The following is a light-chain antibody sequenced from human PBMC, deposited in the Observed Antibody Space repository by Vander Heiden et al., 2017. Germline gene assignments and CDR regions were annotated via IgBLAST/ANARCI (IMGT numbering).Light chain of an antibody. V-gene: IGLV3-21*02. CDR3: QVWDTTSDHVV. J-gene: IGLJ2*01. CDR1: NIGSKS. CDR2: DDS. Sequence: SSVLTPPPSVSLAPGPTARITCGGNNIGSKSLHWYQQKPGQAPVLVVYDDSDRPSGIPERFSGSNSGNTATLTISRVEAGDEADYYCQVWDTTSDHVVFGGGTKLTVL.